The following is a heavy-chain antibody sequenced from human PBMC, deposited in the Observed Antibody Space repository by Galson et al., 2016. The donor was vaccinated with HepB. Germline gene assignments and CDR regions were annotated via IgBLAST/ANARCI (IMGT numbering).Heavy chain of an antibody. D-gene: IGHD4-23*01. Sequence: SLRLSCAASEFSVSGNYLSWVRQAPGKGLEWVSTVYTGRGTYYADSVKDRFTVSIDTFTNILSLQMSGLRVEDTALYYCAKDTCEGGNCYSVSWGQGALVAVSS. CDR2: VYTGRGT. CDR3: AKDTCEGGNCYSVS. J-gene: IGHJ4*02. CDR1: EFSVSGNY. V-gene: IGHV3-66*01.